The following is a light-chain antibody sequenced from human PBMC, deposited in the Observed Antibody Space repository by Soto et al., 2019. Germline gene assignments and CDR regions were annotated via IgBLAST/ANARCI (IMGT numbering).Light chain of an antibody. CDR2: DAS. V-gene: IGKV3-11*01. CDR3: QQRSNWRT. CDR1: QSVSSY. J-gene: IGKJ1*01. Sequence: EIVLTQSPATLSLSPGERATLSCRASQSVSSYLAWYQQKPGQAPRLLIYDASSRATGIPARFSGSGSGTDFTLTICSLEPEDFAVYYCQQRSNWRTFGKGTKV.